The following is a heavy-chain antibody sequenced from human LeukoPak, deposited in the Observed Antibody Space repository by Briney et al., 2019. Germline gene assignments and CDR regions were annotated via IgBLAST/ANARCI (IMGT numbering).Heavy chain of an antibody. CDR3: AKGELALGINDY. CDR1: GFRFSDDY. Sequence: GGSLRLSCAASGFRFSDDYMTWIRQPPGKGLEWVSYISSSSSTIYYADSVKGRFTISRDNAKNSLFLQMNSLKAEDTALYYCAKGELALGINDYWGQGTLVTVSS. D-gene: IGHD1-26*01. J-gene: IGHJ4*02. V-gene: IGHV3-11*04. CDR2: ISSSSSTI.